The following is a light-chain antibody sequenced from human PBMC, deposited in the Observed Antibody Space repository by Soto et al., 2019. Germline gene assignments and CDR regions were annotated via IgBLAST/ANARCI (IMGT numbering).Light chain of an antibody. Sequence: EIVLTQSPGTRSLSPGERATLSCRASQSLSTNSLAWYQQKPGQTPRLLIYAASTRDTDIPDRFNGSGSGTDFALTISRLEPEDFALYYCQQYDASPLTFGPGTKVDIK. J-gene: IGKJ3*01. CDR2: AAS. CDR3: QQYDASPLT. CDR1: QSLSTNS. V-gene: IGKV3-20*01.